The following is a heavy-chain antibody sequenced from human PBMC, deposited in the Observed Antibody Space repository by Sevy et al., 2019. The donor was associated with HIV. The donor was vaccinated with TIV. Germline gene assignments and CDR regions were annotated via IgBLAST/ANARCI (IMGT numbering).Heavy chain of an antibody. J-gene: IGHJ3*02. V-gene: IGHV3-30-3*01. CDR3: ARDRWRFLEWLRVAFDI. CDR1: GFSFSGYA. D-gene: IGHD3-3*01. CDR2: ISDDGSRK. Sequence: GGSLRLSCTASGFSFSGYAMHWVRQAPGKGLEWVVGISDDGSRKYYVDSVKDRFTISRDNSENTVYLEMNSLRSEDTAIYYCARDRWRFLEWLRVAFDIWGQGTMVTVSS.